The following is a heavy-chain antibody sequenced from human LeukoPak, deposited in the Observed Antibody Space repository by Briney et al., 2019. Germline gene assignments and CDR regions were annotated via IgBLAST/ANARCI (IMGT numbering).Heavy chain of an antibody. J-gene: IGHJ4*02. D-gene: IGHD3-10*01. CDR2: ISGSGGST. V-gene: IGHV3-23*01. CDR3: AKDILWFGELFPHFFDY. CDR1: GFTFSSYA. Sequence: GGSLRLSCAASGFTFSSYAMSWVRQAPGKGLEWVSAISGSGGSTYYADSVKGRFTISRDNSKNTLYLQMNSLRAEDTAVYYCAKDILWFGELFPHFFDYWGQGTLVTVSS.